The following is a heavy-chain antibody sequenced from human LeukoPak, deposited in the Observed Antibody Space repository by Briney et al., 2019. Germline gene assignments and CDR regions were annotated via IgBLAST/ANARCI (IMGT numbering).Heavy chain of an antibody. J-gene: IGHJ3*02. D-gene: IGHD3-22*01. V-gene: IGHV3-30*18. Sequence: GGSLRLSCAASGFTFSSYGMHWVRQAPGKGLEWVAVISYDGSNKHYADSVKGRFTIFRDNSKNTLYLQMNSLRAEDTAVYYCAKGAITMIGDAFDIWGQGTMVTVSS. CDR1: GFTFSSYG. CDR2: ISYDGSNK. CDR3: AKGAITMIGDAFDI.